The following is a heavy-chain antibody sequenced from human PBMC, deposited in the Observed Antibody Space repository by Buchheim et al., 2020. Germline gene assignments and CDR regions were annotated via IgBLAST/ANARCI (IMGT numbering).Heavy chain of an antibody. J-gene: IGHJ4*02. CDR2: IYHSGST. CDR1: GGSISSAYW. V-gene: IGHV4-4*02. Sequence: QVQLQESGPGLVKPSGTLSLTCAVSGGSISSAYWWNWVRQPPGKGLEWLGEIYHSGSTNYIPSLKSRVTISVYTSKSQFSLRLTSVTAADTAVYYCAKVTSGSPSLDCWGQGTL. CDR3: AKVTSGSPSLDC. D-gene: IGHD3-10*01.